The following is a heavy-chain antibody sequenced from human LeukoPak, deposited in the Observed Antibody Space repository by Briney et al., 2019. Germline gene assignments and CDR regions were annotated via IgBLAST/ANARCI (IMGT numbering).Heavy chain of an antibody. Sequence: SAKVSCKASGGTFSSYAISWVRQAPGQGLEWMGGIIPIFGTANYAQKFQGRVTITTDESTSTAYMELSSLRSEDTAVYYCARDLRGIAAAGPDAFDIWGQGTMVTVSS. V-gene: IGHV1-69*05. CDR1: GGTFSSYA. D-gene: IGHD6-13*01. CDR2: IIPIFGTA. CDR3: ARDLRGIAAAGPDAFDI. J-gene: IGHJ3*02.